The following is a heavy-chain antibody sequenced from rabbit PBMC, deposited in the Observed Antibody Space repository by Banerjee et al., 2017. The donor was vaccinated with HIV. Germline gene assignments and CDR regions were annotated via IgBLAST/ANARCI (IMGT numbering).Heavy chain of an antibody. V-gene: IGHV1S40*01. CDR1: GFTISSYW. Sequence: QSLEESGGDLVKPGASLTLTCTASGFTISSYWMCWVRQAPGKGLEWIACIYAGSSGSTYYASWAKGRFTISKTSSTTVTLQMTSLTAADTATYFCARDRASGDGYFFNLWGPGTLVTVS. CDR3: ARDRASGDGYFFNL. J-gene: IGHJ4*01. CDR2: IYAGSSGST. D-gene: IGHD1-1*01.